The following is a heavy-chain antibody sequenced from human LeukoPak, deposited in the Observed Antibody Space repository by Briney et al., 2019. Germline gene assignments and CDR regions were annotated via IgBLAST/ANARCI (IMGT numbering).Heavy chain of an antibody. D-gene: IGHD2-21*02. CDR1: GFTFSSYN. Sequence: GGSLRLSCAAPGFTFSSYNMHWVRQAPGKGLEWVAVISDDGSNRYYADSVKGRFTISRDNSKNTLFLQMNSLRAEDTAVYYCAKKWGDGDCVSWFDPWGQGTLVTVSS. J-gene: IGHJ5*02. V-gene: IGHV3-30-3*02. CDR3: AKKWGDGDCVSWFDP. CDR2: ISDDGSNR.